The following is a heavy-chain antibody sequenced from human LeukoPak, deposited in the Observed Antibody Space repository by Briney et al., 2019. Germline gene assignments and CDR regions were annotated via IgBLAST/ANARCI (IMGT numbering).Heavy chain of an antibody. Sequence: GASVKVSCKASGYTFTGYYMHWVRQAPGQGLEWMGWINPNSGGTNYAQKFQGRVTMTRETSISTAYMELSRLRSDDTAVYYCARADSIVWFGELSFDPWGQGTLVTVSS. V-gene: IGHV1-2*02. D-gene: IGHD3-10*01. J-gene: IGHJ5*02. CDR2: INPNSGGT. CDR1: GYTFTGYY. CDR3: ARADSIVWFGELSFDP.